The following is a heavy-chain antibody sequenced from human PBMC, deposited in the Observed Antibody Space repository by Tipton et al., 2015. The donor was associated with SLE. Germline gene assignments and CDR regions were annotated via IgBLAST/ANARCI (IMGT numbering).Heavy chain of an antibody. CDR1: GGSFSDYY. V-gene: IGHV4-59*01. D-gene: IGHD3-10*01. Sequence: LRLSCAVYGGSFSDYYWSWIRQPPGKGLEWIGYIYYSGSTNYNPSLKSRVTISVDTSKNQFSLKLNSVTAADTAVYYCARAAYYYGSGSYYNVGWFDPWGQGTLVTVSS. CDR2: IYYSGST. CDR3: ARAAYYYGSGSYYNVGWFDP. J-gene: IGHJ5*02.